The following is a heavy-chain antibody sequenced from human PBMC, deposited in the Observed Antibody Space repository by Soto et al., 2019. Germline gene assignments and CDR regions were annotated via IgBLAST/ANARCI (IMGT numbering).Heavy chain of an antibody. J-gene: IGHJ4*02. CDR3: AIFRRGANAVAVYYFDY. Sequence: GGSLRLSCAASGFTFSSYAMSWVRQAPGKGLEWVSAISGSGGSTYYADSVKGRFTISRDNSKNTLYLQMNSLRAEDTAVYYCAIFRRGANAVAVYYFDYWGQGTLVTVSS. CDR1: GFTFSSYA. D-gene: IGHD6-19*01. CDR2: ISGSGGST. V-gene: IGHV3-23*01.